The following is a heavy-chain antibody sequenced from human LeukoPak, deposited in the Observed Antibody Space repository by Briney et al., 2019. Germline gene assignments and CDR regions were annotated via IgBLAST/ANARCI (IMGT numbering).Heavy chain of an antibody. V-gene: IGHV3-23*01. D-gene: IGHD2-2*01. J-gene: IGHJ4*02. CDR3: AKDRGYCSSTSRPRGFDY. Sequence: GGSLRLSCAASGFTFSSYAMSWVRQAPGKGLEWVSAISGSGGSTYYADSVKGRFTISRDNSKNTLYLQMNSLRAEDTAVYYCAKDRGYCSSTSRPRGFDYWGQGTLVTVSS. CDR1: GFTFSSYA. CDR2: ISGSGGST.